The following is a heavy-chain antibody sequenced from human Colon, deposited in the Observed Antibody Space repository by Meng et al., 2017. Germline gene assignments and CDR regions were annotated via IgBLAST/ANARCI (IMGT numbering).Heavy chain of an antibody. D-gene: IGHD3-10*01. CDR3: VRDGSYYDFDY. CDR1: GDSFNSYS. CDR2: IMPSVGDA. J-gene: IGHJ4*02. Sequence: VHVVHSGAELKKPWSWVKVSCQASGDSFNSYSVNWVRQAPGQGLEWMGRIMPSVGDASSAEKFQGRLTLTWDTSIDTAYMDLSSLRSDDSAIYYCVRDGSYYDFDYWGQGTLVTVSS. V-gene: IGHV1-2*06.